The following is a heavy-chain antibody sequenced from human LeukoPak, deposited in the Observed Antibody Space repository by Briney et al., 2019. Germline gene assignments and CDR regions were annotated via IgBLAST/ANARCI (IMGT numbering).Heavy chain of an antibody. Sequence: GGSLRLSCAASGFTFSSYAMHWVRQAPGRGLEYVSAISSNGGSTYYANSVKGRFTISRDNSKNTLYLQMGSLRAEDMAVYCCARDASIAAPLGSYFDYWGQGTLVTVSS. D-gene: IGHD6-6*01. V-gene: IGHV3-64*01. CDR1: GFTFSSYA. J-gene: IGHJ4*02. CDR2: ISSNGGST. CDR3: ARDASIAAPLGSYFDY.